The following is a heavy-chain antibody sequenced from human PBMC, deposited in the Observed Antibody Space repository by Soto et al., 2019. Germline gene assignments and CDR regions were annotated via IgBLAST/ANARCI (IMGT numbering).Heavy chain of an antibody. V-gene: IGHV3-33*01. Sequence: GGSLRLSCAASGFTFSSYGMHWVRQAPGKGLEWVAVIWYDGSNKYYADSVKGRFTISRDNSKNTLYLQMNSLRAEDTAVYYCAREYYDILTGDTYYYYGMDVWGQGTTVTVSS. J-gene: IGHJ6*02. D-gene: IGHD3-9*01. CDR2: IWYDGSNK. CDR1: GFTFSSYG. CDR3: AREYYDILTGDTYYYYGMDV.